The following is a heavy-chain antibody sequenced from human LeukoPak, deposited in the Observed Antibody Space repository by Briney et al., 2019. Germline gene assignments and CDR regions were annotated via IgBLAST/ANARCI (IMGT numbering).Heavy chain of an antibody. Sequence: GESLKISCKGSGYSFTSYWIGWVRQMPGKGLEWMGIIYPGDSDTRYSPSFQGQVTISADKSISTAYLQWSSLKASDTAMYYCARTAVAGTGGWYFDLWGRGTRVTVSS. CDR1: GYSFTSYW. CDR2: IYPGDSDT. CDR3: ARTAVAGTGGWYFDL. D-gene: IGHD6-19*01. J-gene: IGHJ2*01. V-gene: IGHV5-51*01.